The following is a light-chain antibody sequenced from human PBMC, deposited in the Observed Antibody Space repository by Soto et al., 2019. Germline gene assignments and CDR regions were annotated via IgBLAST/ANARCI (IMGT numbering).Light chain of an antibody. CDR1: QTISSW. CDR3: QHYNSYSEA. V-gene: IGKV1-5*03. J-gene: IGKJ1*01. Sequence: IQMNQSPSTLSGTVGDRVTITCRASQTISSWLAWYQQKPGKAPKLLIYKASTLKSGVPSRFSGSGSGTEFTLTISSLQPDDFATYYCQHYNSYSEAFGQGTKVDI. CDR2: KAS.